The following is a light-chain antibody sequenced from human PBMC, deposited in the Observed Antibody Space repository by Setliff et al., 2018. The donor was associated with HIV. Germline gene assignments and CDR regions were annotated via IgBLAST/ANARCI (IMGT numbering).Light chain of an antibody. V-gene: IGLV2-8*01. CDR2: EVT. J-gene: IGLJ1*01. Sequence: QSALTQPPSASGSPGQSVTISCTGTSSDVGAYNYVSWYQQHPGKAPKLMIYEVTKRPSGVPDRFSGSKPGNTASLTVSGLQAEDEADYYCSSYAGSNNYVFGTATKVTVL. CDR1: SSDVGAYNY. CDR3: SSYAGSNNYV.